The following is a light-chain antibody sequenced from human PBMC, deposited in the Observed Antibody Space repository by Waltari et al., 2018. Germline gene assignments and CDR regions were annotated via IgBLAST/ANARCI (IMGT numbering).Light chain of an antibody. CDR1: QSLLHSNGYNY. Sequence: DIVRTQSPLSLPVTPGEPASIPCRFSQSLLHSNGYNYLDWYLQKPGQSPQLLIYLGSNRASGVPDRFSGSGSGTDFTLKISRVEAEDVGVYYCMQALQTPIFGGGTKVEIK. CDR2: LGS. J-gene: IGKJ4*01. CDR3: MQALQTPI. V-gene: IGKV2-28*01.